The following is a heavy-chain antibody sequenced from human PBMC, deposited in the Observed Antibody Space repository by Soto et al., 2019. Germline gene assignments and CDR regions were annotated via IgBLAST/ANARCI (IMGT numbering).Heavy chain of an antibody. Sequence: GGSLRLSCAASGFAFSGSAMYWVRQASGKGPEWVGRIRSKGHNYATEYAASVKGRFTLARDDSKNTAYLQMNSLQTEDTAVYYCTRDLFSYDYSGILWFDPWGQGTLVTVSS. J-gene: IGHJ5*02. CDR1: GFAFSGSA. V-gene: IGHV3-73*01. D-gene: IGHD3-16*01. CDR3: TRDLFSYDYSGILWFDP. CDR2: IRSKGHNYAT.